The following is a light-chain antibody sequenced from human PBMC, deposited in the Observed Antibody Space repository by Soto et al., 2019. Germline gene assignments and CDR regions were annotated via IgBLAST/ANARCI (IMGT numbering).Light chain of an antibody. Sequence: DIQMTQSPSTLSASVGDRVTITCRSSQSISFWLAWYQQKPGKAPKLLIYDASTLYSGVPSRFSGSRSGTEFTLTISSLQPAEFASYYCQQYNSFAPYSFGQGTKLEI. CDR3: QQYNSFAPYS. V-gene: IGKV1-5*01. CDR1: QSISFW. J-gene: IGKJ2*03. CDR2: DAS.